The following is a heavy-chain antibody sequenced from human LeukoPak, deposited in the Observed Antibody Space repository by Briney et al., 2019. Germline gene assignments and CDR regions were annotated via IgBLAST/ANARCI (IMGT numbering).Heavy chain of an antibody. CDR3: ARGGSSEIDY. J-gene: IGHJ4*02. V-gene: IGHV3-11*06. CDR2: ITSSSSYI. Sequence: GGSLRLSCAASGFTFSDYYMSWIRQAPGKGLEWVSSITSSSSYIYYADSVKGRFTISRDNAKNSLYLEMNSLRAEDTAVYYCARGGSSEIDYWGQGTLVTVSS. D-gene: IGHD6-13*01. CDR1: GFTFSDYY.